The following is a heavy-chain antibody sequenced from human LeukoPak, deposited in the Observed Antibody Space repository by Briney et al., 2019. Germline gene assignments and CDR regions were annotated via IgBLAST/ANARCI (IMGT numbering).Heavy chain of an antibody. J-gene: IGHJ4*02. D-gene: IGHD2-2*01. Sequence: GASVKVSCKASGYSFSSNYMYWVRQAPGQGLEWMGIINPRGGSISYAQKFQGRVTMTRDTSTSTVYMELSSLRSEDTAVYYCARGSRYCSTTSCSTLDYWGQGTLVTVSS. CDR3: ARGSRYCSTTSCSTLDY. CDR1: GYSFSSNY. V-gene: IGHV1-46*01. CDR2: INPRGGSI.